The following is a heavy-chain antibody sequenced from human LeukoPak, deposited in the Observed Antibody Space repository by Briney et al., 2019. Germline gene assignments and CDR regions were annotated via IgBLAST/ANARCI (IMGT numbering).Heavy chain of an antibody. V-gene: IGHV4-34*01. CDR2: INHSGST. J-gene: IGHJ4*02. CDR3: AKYSSSWYALDD. Sequence: SETLSLTCAVYGGSFSGYYWSWIRQPPGKGLEWIGEINHSGSTNYNPSLKSRVTISVDTSKNQFSLKLSSVTAADTAVYYCAKYSSSWYALDDWGQGTLVTVSS. CDR1: GGSFSGYY. D-gene: IGHD6-13*01.